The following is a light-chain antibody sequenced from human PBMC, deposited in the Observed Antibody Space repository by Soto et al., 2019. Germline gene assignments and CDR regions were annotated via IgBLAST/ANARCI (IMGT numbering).Light chain of an antibody. V-gene: IGLV7-43*01. Sequence: QTVVTQEPSLTVSPGRTGTLTCASSTGAVTSGYYPNWFQQKPGQPPRALIYSTTYKHSGTPARFSGSLLGGKAALTLSGVQPEDEADYYCLLFYGDGVVFGGGTKLTVL. CDR1: TGAVTSGYY. CDR3: LLFYGDGVV. J-gene: IGLJ2*01. CDR2: STT.